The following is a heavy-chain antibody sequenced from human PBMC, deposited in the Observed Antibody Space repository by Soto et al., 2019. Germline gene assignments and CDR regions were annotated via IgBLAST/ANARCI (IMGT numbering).Heavy chain of an antibody. Sequence: QVQLKESGPGLVKPADTLSLKCTVSGGSITPYYWSWIRQTPGGGLELIGYVSYNGNTNYNPSLKSRVSISADTSKNEFSLKLTSLTAADAAIYFCARQQYTVVTAFDVWGQGTMVAVSS. J-gene: IGHJ3*01. D-gene: IGHD2-15*01. CDR3: ARQQYTVVTAFDV. CDR2: VSYNGNT. CDR1: GGSITPYY. V-gene: IGHV4-59*07.